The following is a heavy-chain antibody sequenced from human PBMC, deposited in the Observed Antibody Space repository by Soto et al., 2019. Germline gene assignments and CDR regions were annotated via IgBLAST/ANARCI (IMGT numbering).Heavy chain of an antibody. J-gene: IGHJ5*02. D-gene: IGHD3-22*01. V-gene: IGHV1-69*01. Sequence: QVQLVQSGAEVKKPGSSVKVSCKASGGTFSSYAISWVRQAPGQGLEWMGGIIPIFGTANYAQKFQGRVTITADESTSTAYMEMSSLRSEDTAVYYCARIPYITMIVEGRTLNWFDPWGQGTLVTVSS. CDR3: ARIPYITMIVEGRTLNWFDP. CDR2: IIPIFGTA. CDR1: GGTFSSYA.